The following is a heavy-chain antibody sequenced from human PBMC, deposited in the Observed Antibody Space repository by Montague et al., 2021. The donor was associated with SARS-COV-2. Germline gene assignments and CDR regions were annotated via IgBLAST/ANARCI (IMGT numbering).Heavy chain of an antibody. D-gene: IGHD3-10*01. CDR2: MHDSGTA. CDR1: DGSIRSNY. V-gene: IGHV4-59*08. CDR3: TRLPRGSGTWGYFDY. Sequence: SETLSLTCTVSDGSIRSNYWNWMRQTPGKGLELIGYMHDSGTANYNPSLRSRVTLMVDASRNQFSLELSSVTAADTAMYYCTRLPRGSGTWGYFDYWAQGTLVTVSS. J-gene: IGHJ4*02.